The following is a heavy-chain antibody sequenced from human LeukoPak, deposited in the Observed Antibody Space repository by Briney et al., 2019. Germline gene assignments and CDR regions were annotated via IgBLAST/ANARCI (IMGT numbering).Heavy chain of an antibody. CDR3: ARESSVYDHYYFDY. V-gene: IGHV1-2*02. D-gene: IGHD5/OR15-5a*01. Sequence: GASVKVSCKASGYTFTGYYMHRVRQAPGQGLEWMGWINPNSGGTNYAQKFQGRVTMTRDTSISTAYMELSRLRSDDSAVYYCARESSVYDHYYFDYWGQGTLVTVSS. J-gene: IGHJ4*02. CDR2: INPNSGGT. CDR1: GYTFTGYY.